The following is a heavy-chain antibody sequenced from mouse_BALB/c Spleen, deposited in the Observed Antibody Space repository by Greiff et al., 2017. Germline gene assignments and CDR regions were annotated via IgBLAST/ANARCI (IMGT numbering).Heavy chain of an antibody. V-gene: IGHV5-6*01. Sequence: EVMLVESGGDLVKPGGSLKLSCAASGFTFSSYGMSWVRQTPDKRLEWVATISSGGSYTYYPDSVKGRFTISRDNAKNTLYLQMSSLKSEDTAMYYCARHEGLRSYWYFDVWGAGTTVTVSS. CDR3: ARHEGLRSYWYFDV. J-gene: IGHJ1*01. CDR1: GFTFSSYG. D-gene: IGHD2-4*01. CDR2: ISSGGSYT.